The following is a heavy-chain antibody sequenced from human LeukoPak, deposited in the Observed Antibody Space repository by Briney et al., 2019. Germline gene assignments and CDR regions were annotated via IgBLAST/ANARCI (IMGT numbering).Heavy chain of an antibody. J-gene: IGHJ6*02. V-gene: IGHV3-48*01. D-gene: IGHD1-7*01. Sequence: QPGGSLRLSCAASGFTFSSYSMNWVRQAPGKGLEWVSYISSSSSTIYYADSVKGRFTISRDNAKNSLYLQMNSLRAEDTAVYYCARDETTDDTGMDVWGQGTTVTVS. CDR3: ARDETTDDTGMDV. CDR1: GFTFSSYS. CDR2: ISSSSSTI.